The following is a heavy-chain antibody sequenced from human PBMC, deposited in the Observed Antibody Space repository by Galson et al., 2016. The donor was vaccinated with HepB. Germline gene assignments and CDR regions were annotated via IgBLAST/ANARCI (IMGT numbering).Heavy chain of an antibody. J-gene: IGHJ4*02. V-gene: IGHV1-46*01. CDR1: GYTFTSYY. CDR3: ARLAAAGDYFDY. D-gene: IGHD6-13*01. Sequence: SVKVSCKASGYTFTSYYMHWVRQAPGQGLEWMGIINPSGGSTSYAQKFQGRVTMTRDTSTSTVYMELSSLRSEDTAVYYCARLAAAGDYFDYWGQGTLVTFSS. CDR2: INPSGGST.